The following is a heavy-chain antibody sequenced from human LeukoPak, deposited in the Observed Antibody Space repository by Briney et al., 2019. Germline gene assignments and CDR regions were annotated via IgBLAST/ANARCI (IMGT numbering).Heavy chain of an antibody. CDR3: VRDGGVSGYDLLDY. CDR2: INQDGSKE. Sequence: GGSLRLSCTASGFIFSNYWKTWVRQAPGKGLEWVAQINQDGSKEYYIDSVKARFSISRDNARNSLSLQMNSLRAEDTAVYYCVRDGGVSGYDLLDYWGQGTLVTVSS. D-gene: IGHD5-12*01. J-gene: IGHJ4*02. V-gene: IGHV3-7*01. CDR1: GFIFSNYW.